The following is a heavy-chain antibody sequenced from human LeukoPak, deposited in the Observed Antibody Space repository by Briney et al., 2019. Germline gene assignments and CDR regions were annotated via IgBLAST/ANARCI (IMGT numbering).Heavy chain of an antibody. D-gene: IGHD1-26*01. J-gene: IGHJ4*02. CDR2: IYYSGST. Sequence: PSETLSLTCTVSGASISGTAYYWGWVRQPPRKGLEWIGNIYYSGSTYYNAPLQSRVTISIDTSKNQFSLKLSSVTAADTAVYYCASSSSGSFYFDYWGQGTLVTVSS. CDR3: ASSSSGSFYFDY. CDR1: GASISGTAYY. V-gene: IGHV4-39*07.